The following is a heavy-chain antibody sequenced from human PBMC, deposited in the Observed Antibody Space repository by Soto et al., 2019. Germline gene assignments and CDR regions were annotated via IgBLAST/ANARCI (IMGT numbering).Heavy chain of an antibody. CDR2: FDPEDGET. CDR3: AAKLYGSGSPYYTFDY. D-gene: IGHD3-10*01. V-gene: IGHV1-24*01. J-gene: IGHJ4*02. CDR1: GYTLTELS. Sequence: ASVKVSCKVSGYTLTELSMHWVRQAPGKGLEWMGGFDPEDGETIYAQKFQGRVTMTEDTSTDTAYMELSSLRSEDTAVYYFAAKLYGSGSPYYTFDYWGQGTLVTVSS.